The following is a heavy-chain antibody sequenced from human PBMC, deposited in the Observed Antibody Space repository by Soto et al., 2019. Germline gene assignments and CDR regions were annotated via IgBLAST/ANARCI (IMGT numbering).Heavy chain of an antibody. V-gene: IGHV3-23*01. Sequence: EVQLLESGGGLVRPGGSLRLSCAASGFTFSSYAMSWVRQAPGKGLEWVSSISGSGGSTYYADSVKGRFTVSRDNSKNTLYLRMNSPRAEDTAVYYCAKRIAAAGTNALDVWGQGTTVTVSS. CDR2: ISGSGGST. CDR3: AKRIAAAGTNALDV. J-gene: IGHJ6*02. CDR1: GFTFSSYA. D-gene: IGHD6-13*01.